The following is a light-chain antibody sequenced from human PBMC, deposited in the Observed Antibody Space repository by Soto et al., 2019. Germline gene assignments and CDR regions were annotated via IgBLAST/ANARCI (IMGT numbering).Light chain of an antibody. V-gene: IGLV2-23*01. CDR2: EGN. CDR1: SSDVGIYNL. Sequence: QSALTQPASVSGSPGQSITISCTGTSSDVGIYNLVSWYQQHPGKAPKLMIYEGNKRPSGVSHRFSGSKSGYTASPTISGLQTEDEADYYCCSYAGSSTYVFGTGTKLTVL. J-gene: IGLJ1*01. CDR3: CSYAGSSTYV.